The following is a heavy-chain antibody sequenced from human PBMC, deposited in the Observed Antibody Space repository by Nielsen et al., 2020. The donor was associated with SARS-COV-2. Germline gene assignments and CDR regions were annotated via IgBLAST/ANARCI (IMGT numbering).Heavy chain of an antibody. CDR3: AKAPGRDDAFDI. CDR1: GFTFDDYA. CDR2: ISWNSGSI. V-gene: IGHV3-9*01. J-gene: IGHJ3*02. Sequence: SRKISCAASGFTFDDYAMHWVRQAPGKGLEWVSGISWNSGSIGYADSVKGRFTISRDNAKNSLYLQMNSLRAEDTALYYCAKAPGRDDAFDIWGQGTMVTVSS.